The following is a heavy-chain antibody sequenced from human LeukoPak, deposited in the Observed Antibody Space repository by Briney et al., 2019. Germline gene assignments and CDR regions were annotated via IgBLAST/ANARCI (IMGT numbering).Heavy chain of an antibody. D-gene: IGHD6-6*01. V-gene: IGHV4-59*01. Sequence: PSETLSLTCTVSGFSISSYYWSWIRQPPGKGLEWIGYIYYSGSTNYNPSLKSRVTISVDTSKNQFSLKLSSVTAADTAVYYCARDPVEYSSSYNAFDIWGQGTMVTVSS. CDR1: GFSISSYY. J-gene: IGHJ3*02. CDR2: IYYSGST. CDR3: ARDPVEYSSSYNAFDI.